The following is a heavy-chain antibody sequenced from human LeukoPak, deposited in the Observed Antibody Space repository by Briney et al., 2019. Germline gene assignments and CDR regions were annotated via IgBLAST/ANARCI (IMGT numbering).Heavy chain of an antibody. D-gene: IGHD1-26*01. J-gene: IGHJ4*02. CDR1: GGTFSSYA. V-gene: IGHV1-69*13. CDR2: IIPIFGTA. CDR3: VRYITVGATYQHFDY. Sequence: SVKVSCKASGGTFSSYAISWVRQAPGQGLEWMGGIIPIFGTANYAQKFQGRVTITADESTSTAYMELSRLRSDGTAVYYCVRYITVGATYQHFDYWGQGTLVTVSS.